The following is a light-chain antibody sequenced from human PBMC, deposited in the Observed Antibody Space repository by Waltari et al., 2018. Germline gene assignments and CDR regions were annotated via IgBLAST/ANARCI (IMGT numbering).Light chain of an antibody. V-gene: IGLV1-47*01. J-gene: IGLJ2*01. CDR3: TSWDVSLGGHVL. Sequence: QSVLTQPPSASGSPGQRVTISCSGGTSTLGSYDVNWYQQLPGTPPKLLIYNSHQRPSGVPDRCSGSRSGHSASLAISGLRSEDEADYYCTSWDVSLGGHVLFGGGTKLTVL. CDR1: TSTLGSYD. CDR2: NSH.